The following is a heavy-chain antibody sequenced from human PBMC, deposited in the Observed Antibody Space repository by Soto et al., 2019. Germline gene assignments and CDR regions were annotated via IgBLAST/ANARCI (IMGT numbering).Heavy chain of an antibody. D-gene: IGHD2-21*02. CDR2: MHPTSGDT. J-gene: IGHJ4*02. Sequence: QVQLVQSGAEVRQPGASVKVSCKTSGYTFTDLDINWVRQATGQGLEWMGWMHPTSGDTGYAQNFQGRVTMTMDISISTAYMELNSLRYEDTAFYYCARGVTAGVDHWGQGTLVTVSS. CDR1: GYTFTDLD. CDR3: ARGVTAGVDH. V-gene: IGHV1-8*01.